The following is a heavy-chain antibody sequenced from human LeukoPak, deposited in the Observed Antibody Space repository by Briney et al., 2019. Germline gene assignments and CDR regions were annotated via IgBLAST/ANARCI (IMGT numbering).Heavy chain of an antibody. V-gene: IGHV3-11*04. CDR1: GFRFDSFY. D-gene: IGHD3-22*01. CDR2: ISASGAVP. Sequence: PGGSLRLSCAASGFRFDSFYMGWIRQVPGKGLDYIALISASGAVPYYAESVKGRFTISRVNAKNSVSLQMNSLSADDTAVYYCARSLIVASEDYWGQGTLVTVSS. CDR3: ARSLIVASEDY. J-gene: IGHJ4*02.